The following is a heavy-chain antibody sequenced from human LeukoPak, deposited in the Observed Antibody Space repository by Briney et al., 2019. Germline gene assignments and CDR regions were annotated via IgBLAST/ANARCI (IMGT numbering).Heavy chain of an antibody. CDR3: AKDHAYYYGSGSWEWFDP. D-gene: IGHD3-10*01. CDR2: ISGSGGST. CDR1: VFTFSSYA. V-gene: IGHV3-23*01. J-gene: IGHJ5*02. Sequence: GGSLRLSCAASVFTFSSYAMSWVRQAPGKGLEWVSAISGSGGSTYYADSVKGRFTISRDNSKNTLYLQMNSLRAEDTAVYYCAKDHAYYYGSGSWEWFDPWGQGTLVTVSS.